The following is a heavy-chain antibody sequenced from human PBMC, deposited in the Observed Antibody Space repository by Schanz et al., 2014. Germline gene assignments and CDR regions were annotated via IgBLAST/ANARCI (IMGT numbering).Heavy chain of an antibody. D-gene: IGHD4-4*01. CDR2: IHSTGGTT. V-gene: IGHV1-46*01. CDR1: GYTFTRHY. J-gene: IGHJ6*02. Sequence: QVQLVQSGAEVKKPGASVKVSCKASGYTFTRHYMHWVRQAPGQGLEWMGIIHSTGGTTSHAQKFQGRVTMTRDTSTSTVYMELSSLRSEDTAVYYCASALTTWGGMDVWGQGTTVTVS. CDR3: ASALTTWGGMDV.